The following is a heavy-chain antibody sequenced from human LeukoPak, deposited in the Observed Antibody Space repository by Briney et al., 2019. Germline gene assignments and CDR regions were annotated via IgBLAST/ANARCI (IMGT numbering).Heavy chain of an antibody. Sequence: ASVKVSCKASGYTFTGFYLHWVRQAPGQGLEWMGWISAYNGNTNYAQKLQGRVTMTTDTSTSTAYMELRSLRSDDTAVYYCARVTDWPSGRAFDIWGQGTMVTVSS. CDR3: ARVTDWPSGRAFDI. CDR1: GYTFTGFY. V-gene: IGHV1-18*04. CDR2: ISAYNGNT. J-gene: IGHJ3*02. D-gene: IGHD3-9*01.